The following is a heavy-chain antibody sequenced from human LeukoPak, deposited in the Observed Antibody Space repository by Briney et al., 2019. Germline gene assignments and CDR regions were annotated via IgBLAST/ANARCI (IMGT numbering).Heavy chain of an antibody. D-gene: IGHD3-10*01. CDR3: ARPPMVRGVIYYYYMDV. CDR2: VSSNGGST. CDR1: GFTFSSYA. J-gene: IGHJ6*03. Sequence: GGSLRLSCAASGFTFSSYAMHWLRQAPGKGLEYVSAVSSNGGSTYYANSVKGRFTISRDNSKNTLYLQMGSLRAEDMAVYYCARPPMVRGVIYYYYMDVWGKGTTVTVSS. V-gene: IGHV3-64*01.